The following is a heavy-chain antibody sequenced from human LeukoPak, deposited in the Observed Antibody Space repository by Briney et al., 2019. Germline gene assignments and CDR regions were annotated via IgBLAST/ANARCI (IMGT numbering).Heavy chain of an antibody. Sequence: SETLPLTCAVYGGSFRGYYWIWLRQPPGKGLEWIGEINHSGSTNYNPSLKSRVTISVDTSKNQFSLKLSSVTAADTAVYYCARLIYLAVAGTTSGCFDYWGQGTLVTVSS. D-gene: IGHD6-19*01. CDR2: INHSGST. CDR1: GGSFRGYY. CDR3: ARLIYLAVAGTTSGCFDY. J-gene: IGHJ4*02. V-gene: IGHV4-34*01.